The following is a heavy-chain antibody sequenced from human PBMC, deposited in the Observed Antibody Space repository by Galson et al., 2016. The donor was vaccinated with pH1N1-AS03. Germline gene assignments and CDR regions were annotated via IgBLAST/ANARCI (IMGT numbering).Heavy chain of an antibody. CDR3: ARDSMIVDGMDV. Sequence: ETLSLTCAVHGGAFSGYYWTWIRQPPGKGLEWIGQINHSGSTQYSPSLKSRVTLSKDTSKKQIYLTVRSVTAADTAVYYCARDSMIVDGMDVWGQGTTVTVSS. D-gene: IGHD3-22*01. V-gene: IGHV4-34*01. CDR1: GGAFSGYY. J-gene: IGHJ6*02. CDR2: INHSGST.